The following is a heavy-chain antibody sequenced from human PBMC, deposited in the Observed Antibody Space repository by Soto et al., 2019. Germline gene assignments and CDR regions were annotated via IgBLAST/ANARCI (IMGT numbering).Heavy chain of an antibody. CDR2: MNEDGGTT. J-gene: IGHJ4*02. V-gene: IGHV3-74*01. Sequence: EVQLVESGGGLVRPGGSLRLSCAASGFTFSSYWMHWVRQAPGKGLVWVSRMNEDGGTTDYADSVKGRFTISRDNAKNTQYLQMNSLRFEDTAVDYCAKDSNKYSSSLRGRYFDYWGQGIGVTVSS. D-gene: IGHD4-4*01. CDR1: GFTFSSYW. CDR3: AKDSNKYSSSLRGRYFDY.